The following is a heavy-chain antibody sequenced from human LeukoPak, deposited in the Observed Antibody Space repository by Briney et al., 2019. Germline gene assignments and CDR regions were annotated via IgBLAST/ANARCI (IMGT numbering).Heavy chain of an antibody. J-gene: IGHJ3*02. V-gene: IGHV4-31*03. CDR1: GGSISSGGYY. CDR3: ARATYYYDSSGYQPGRPDAFDI. D-gene: IGHD3-22*01. CDR2: IYYSGST. Sequence: SETLSLTCTVSGGSISSGGYYWSWIRQHQGKGLEWIGYIYYSGSTYYNPSLKSRVTISVDTSKNQFSLKLSSVTAADTAVYYCARATYYYDSSGYQPGRPDAFDIWGQGTMVTVSS.